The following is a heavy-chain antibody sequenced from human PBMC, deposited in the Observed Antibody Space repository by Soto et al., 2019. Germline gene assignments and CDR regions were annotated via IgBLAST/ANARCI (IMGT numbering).Heavy chain of an antibody. Sequence: QVQLQESGPGLVKPSQTLSLTCTVSGGSISSGGYYWSWIRQHPGKGLEWIGYIYYSGSTYYNPSLKRRVTISVDTSQNRFSLTLSSVTAADTAVYYCARSGYSYGPNPLLSWGQGTLVTVSS. CDR3: ARSGYSYGPNPLLS. CDR1: GGSISSGGYY. V-gene: IGHV4-31*03. CDR2: IYYSGST. D-gene: IGHD5-18*01. J-gene: IGHJ5*02.